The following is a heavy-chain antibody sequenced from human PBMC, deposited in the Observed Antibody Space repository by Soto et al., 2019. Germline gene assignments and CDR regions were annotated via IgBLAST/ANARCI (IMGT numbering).Heavy chain of an antibody. Sequence: QVQLVQSGAEVKKPGSSVKVSCKASGGTFSSYAISWVRQAPGQGLEWMGGIIPIFGTANYAQKFQGRVTITADESTSTAYMELSSLRSEDTAVYYCARVGDGGREGYYYYGMDVWGQGTTVTVSS. D-gene: IGHD3-16*01. V-gene: IGHV1-69*01. CDR3: ARVGDGGREGYYYYGMDV. CDR2: IIPIFGTA. J-gene: IGHJ6*02. CDR1: GGTFSSYA.